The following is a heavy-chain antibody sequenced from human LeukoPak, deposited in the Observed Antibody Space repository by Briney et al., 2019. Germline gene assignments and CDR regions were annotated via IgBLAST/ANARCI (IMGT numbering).Heavy chain of an antibody. CDR3: ARGDRAVAGAWGWFDP. J-gene: IGHJ5*02. Sequence: SETLSLTCTVSGGSITIYYWSWIRQPAGKGPEWIGRIYASGSTNYNPSLKSRVTMSVDTSKNQFSLRLNSVTAADTAVYYCARGDRAVAGAWGWFDPWGQGTLVTVSS. CDR2: IYASGST. CDR1: GGSITIYY. V-gene: IGHV4-4*07. D-gene: IGHD6-19*01.